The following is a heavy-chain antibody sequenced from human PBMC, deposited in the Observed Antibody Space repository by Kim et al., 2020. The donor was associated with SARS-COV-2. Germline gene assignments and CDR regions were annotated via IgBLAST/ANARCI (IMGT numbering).Heavy chain of an antibody. J-gene: IGHJ4*02. D-gene: IGHD4-17*01. CDR1: GFTFSSYA. CDR2: ISSNGGST. V-gene: IGHV3-64D*06. Sequence: GGSLRLSCSASGFTFSSYAMHWVCQAPGKGLEYVSAISSNGGSTYYADSVKGRFTISRDNSRNTLYLQMSSLRAEDTAVYYCVKDSGDYAGYFDYWGQGTLVTVSS. CDR3: VKDSGDYAGYFDY.